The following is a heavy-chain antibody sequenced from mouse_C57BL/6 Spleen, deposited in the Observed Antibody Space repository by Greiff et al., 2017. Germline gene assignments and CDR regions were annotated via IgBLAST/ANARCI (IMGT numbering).Heavy chain of an antibody. V-gene: IGHV2-2*01. CDR1: GFSLTSYG. D-gene: IGHD1-1*01. CDR3: ARSRGSSYGYFDV. Sequence: QVHVKQSGPGLVQPSQSLSITCTVSGFSLTSYGVHWVRQSPGKGLEWLGVIWSGGSTDYNAAFISRLSISKDNSKSQVFFKMNSLQADDTAIYYCARSRGSSYGYFDVWGTGTTVTVSS. CDR2: IWSGGST. J-gene: IGHJ1*03.